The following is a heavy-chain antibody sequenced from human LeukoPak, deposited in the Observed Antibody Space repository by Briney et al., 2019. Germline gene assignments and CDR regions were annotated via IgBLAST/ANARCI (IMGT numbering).Heavy chain of an antibody. CDR2: INEDGGET. Sequence: GGSLRLSCVASGFVFSNDWMGWVRQAPGKGLEGVANINEDGGETHYVDSVKGRFTISRDNAKNSLDLQMNSLRDEDTAVYYCARRKEVQTTFDYWGQGTLVTVSS. CDR1: GFVFSNDW. V-gene: IGHV3-7*01. D-gene: IGHD4/OR15-4a*01. J-gene: IGHJ4*02. CDR3: ARRKEVQTTFDY.